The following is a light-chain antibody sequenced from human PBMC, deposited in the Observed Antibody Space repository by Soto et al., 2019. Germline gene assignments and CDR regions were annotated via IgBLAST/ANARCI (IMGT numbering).Light chain of an antibody. CDR3: FSFTTTTTQV. CDR1: SSDIGAYDY. V-gene: IGLV2-14*01. Sequence: QSALTQPASLSGSPGQSITISCTGTSSDIGAYDYVSWFQQHPGKAPKLMISEVNNRPSGVSNRFSGSKSGNTAYLTISGLQPEDQADPSFFSFTTTTTQVFGTAPKVALL. J-gene: IGLJ1*01. CDR2: EVN.